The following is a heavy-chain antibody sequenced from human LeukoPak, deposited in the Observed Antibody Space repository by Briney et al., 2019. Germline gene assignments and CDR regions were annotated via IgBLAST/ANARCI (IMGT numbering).Heavy chain of an antibody. Sequence: SETLSLTCSVSGGSIRSLGYSWGWIRQPPGKGLEWIASMYYTGTTYYNPSLKSRVTMSVDTSKNQFSLDLTSVTAADTAVFYCARSVSAYAGRGWFDPWGQGTLVTVSS. CDR1: GGSIRSLGYS. CDR2: MYYTGTT. D-gene: IGHD5-12*01. V-gene: IGHV4-39*07. J-gene: IGHJ5*02. CDR3: ARSVSAYAGRGWFDP.